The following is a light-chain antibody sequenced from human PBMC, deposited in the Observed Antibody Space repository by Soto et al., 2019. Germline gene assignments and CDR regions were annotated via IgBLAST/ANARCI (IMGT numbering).Light chain of an antibody. Sequence: ALTQPASVSGSPGQSITISCTGTSSDVGGYNYVSWYQQHPGKAPKLMIYDVSNRPSGVSNRFSGSKSGNTASLTISGLQAEDEADYYCSSYTSSSTLVFGGGTKVTVL. CDR1: SSDVGGYNY. CDR2: DVS. J-gene: IGLJ2*01. V-gene: IGLV2-14*01. CDR3: SSYTSSSTLV.